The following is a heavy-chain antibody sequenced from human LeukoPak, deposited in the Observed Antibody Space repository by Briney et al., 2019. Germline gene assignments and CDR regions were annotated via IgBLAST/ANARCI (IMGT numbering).Heavy chain of an antibody. CDR2: ISGSGGST. V-gene: IGHV3-23*01. CDR3: AKSIPISMIVLIINGFDY. J-gene: IGHJ4*02. D-gene: IGHD3-22*01. CDR1: GFTFSSYG. Sequence: GGSLRLSCAASGFTFSSYGMSWVRQAPGKGLEWVSGISGSGGSTYYADSVKGRFTISRDNSKNTLYLQMNSLRAEDTAVYYCAKSIPISMIVLIINGFDYWGQGTLVTVSS.